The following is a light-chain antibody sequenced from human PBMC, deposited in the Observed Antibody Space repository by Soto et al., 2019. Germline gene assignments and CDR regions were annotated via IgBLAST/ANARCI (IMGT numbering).Light chain of an antibody. Sequence: DIQMTQSPSDMSASVGDRVTITCRASQDISNFLVWFQQRPGKVPKRLMYSANRLESGVPSRFSGSGSGTEFTLTISSLQPEDFATYYCQQANGFPLTFGGGTKVDIK. CDR2: SAN. CDR1: QDISNF. J-gene: IGKJ4*01. CDR3: QQANGFPLT. V-gene: IGKV1-17*03.